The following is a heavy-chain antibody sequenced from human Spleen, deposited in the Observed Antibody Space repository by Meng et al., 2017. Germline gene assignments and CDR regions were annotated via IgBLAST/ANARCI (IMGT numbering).Heavy chain of an antibody. V-gene: IGHV3-23*01. J-gene: IGHJ4*02. CDR1: GFTFSSYA. CDR3: ARAGGDSSGWYLFYYFDY. CDR2: ISGSGGST. D-gene: IGHD6-19*01. Sequence: GESLKISCAASGFTFSSYAMTWVRQAPGKGLEWVSTISGSGGSTYYADSVKGRFTISRDNSKNTLFLQMNSLRVEDSAVYYCARAGGDSSGWYLFYYFDYWGQGTRVTVSS.